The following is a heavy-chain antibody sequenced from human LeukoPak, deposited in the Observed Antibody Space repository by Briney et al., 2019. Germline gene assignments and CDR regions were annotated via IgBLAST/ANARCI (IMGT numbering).Heavy chain of an antibody. CDR2: INPSGGST. V-gene: IGHV1-46*01. J-gene: IGHJ4*02. CDR1: GYTFTIYY. CDR3: ARGPRRIDILSAPRDY. Sequence: GASVKVSCKASGYTFTIYYMHWVRQAPGQGLEWMGIINPSGGSTSYAQKFKGRVTMTRDTSTSTVYMELSSLRSEDTAVYYCARGPRRIDILSAPRDYWGQGTLVTVSS. D-gene: IGHD3-9*01.